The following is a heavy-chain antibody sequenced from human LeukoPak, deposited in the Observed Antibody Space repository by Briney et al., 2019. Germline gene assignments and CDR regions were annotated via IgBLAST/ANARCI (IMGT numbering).Heavy chain of an antibody. CDR1: GGSFGGYY. CDR3: ARDEMATIGRALDY. J-gene: IGHJ4*02. Sequence: KPSETLSLTCAVYGGSFGGYYWSWIRQPPGKGLEWIGEINHSGSTNYNPPLKSRVTISVDTSKNQFSLKLSSVTAADTAVYYCARDEMATIGRALDYWGQGTLVTVSS. CDR2: INHSGST. V-gene: IGHV4-34*01. D-gene: IGHD5-24*01.